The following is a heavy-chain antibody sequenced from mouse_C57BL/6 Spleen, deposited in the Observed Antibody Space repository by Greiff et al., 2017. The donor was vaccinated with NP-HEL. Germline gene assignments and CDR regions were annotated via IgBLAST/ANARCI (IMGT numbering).Heavy chain of an antibody. J-gene: IGHJ2*01. V-gene: IGHV1-55*01. CDR3: ARGDYSNSDY. CDR2: IYPGSGST. Sequence: QVQLKQSGAELVKPGASVKMSCKASGYTFTSYWITWVKQRPGQGLEWIGDIYPGSGSTNYNEKFKSKATLTVDTSSSTAYMQLSSLTSEDSAVYYCARGDYSNSDYWGQGTTLTVSS. CDR1: GYTFTSYW. D-gene: IGHD2-5*01.